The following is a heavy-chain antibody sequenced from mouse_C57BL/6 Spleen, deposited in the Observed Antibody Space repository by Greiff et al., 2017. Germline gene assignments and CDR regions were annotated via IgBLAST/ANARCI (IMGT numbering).Heavy chain of an antibody. CDR3: ARGANYYGSRGTLMDY. V-gene: IGHV1-82*01. CDR1: GYAFSSSW. J-gene: IGHJ4*01. CDR2: IYPGDGDT. Sequence: QVQLQQSGPELVKPGASVKISCKASGYAFSSSWMNWVKQRPGKGLEWIGRIYPGDGDTNYNGKFKGKATLTADKSSSTAYMQLSSLTSEDSAVYFCARGANYYGSRGTLMDYWGQGTSVTVSS. D-gene: IGHD1-1*01.